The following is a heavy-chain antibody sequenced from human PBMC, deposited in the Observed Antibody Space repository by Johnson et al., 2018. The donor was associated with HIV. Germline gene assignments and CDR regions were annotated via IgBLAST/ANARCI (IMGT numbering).Heavy chain of an antibody. J-gene: IGHJ3*02. D-gene: IGHD6-19*01. CDR3: ARTLGMGLVGSFDI. CDR2: IKQDGGEK. CDR1: GFTFSSYW. Sequence: VQLVESGGGLVQPGGSLRLSCAASGFTFSSYWMSWVRQAPGKGLEWVANIKQDGGEKYNADSVKGRFTISRDNSKNTLYLQMNSLRAEDTAVYYCARTLGMGLVGSFDIWGQGTMVTVSS. V-gene: IGHV3-7*01.